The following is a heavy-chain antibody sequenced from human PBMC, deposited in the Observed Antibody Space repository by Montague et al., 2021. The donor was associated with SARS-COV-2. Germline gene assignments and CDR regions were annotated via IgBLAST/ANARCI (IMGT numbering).Heavy chain of an antibody. V-gene: IGHV2-5*01. CDR1: GFPLSTPNVG. CDR3: AHLIRYCDIFTGIPFDY. CDR2: IYSNDEK. J-gene: IGHJ4*02. D-gene: IGHD3-9*01. Sequence: PALVKPTQTLTLTCTFSGFPLSTPNVGVGWIRQPPGKALEWVAVIYSNDEKRYSPSLRNRLTITKDTAKNQVVLSLTYVDPVDTATYYCAHLIRYCDIFTGIPFDYWGQGSQVTVSS.